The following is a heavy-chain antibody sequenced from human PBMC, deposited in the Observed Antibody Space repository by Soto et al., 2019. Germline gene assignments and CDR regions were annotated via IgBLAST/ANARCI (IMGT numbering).Heavy chain of an antibody. CDR3: ARCVNMCFDY. D-gene: IGHD3-10*02. CDR1: GVSVNTYC. CDR2: IFPSGST. V-gene: IGHV4-4*07. Sequence: PSETLSLTCTVSGVSVNTYCWSWVRQPAGRRPEWIGRIFPSGSTSYDPSLNSRVTMSLDTSKNQFSLNLNSGTAADTAVYYCARCVNMCFDYWGQGIPVTVSS. J-gene: IGHJ4*02.